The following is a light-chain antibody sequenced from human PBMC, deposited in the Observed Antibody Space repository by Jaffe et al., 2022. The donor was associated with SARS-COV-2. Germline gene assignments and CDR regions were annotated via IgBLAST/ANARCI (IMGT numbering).Light chain of an antibody. CDR2: EDS. V-gene: IGLV2-23*01. Sequence: QSALTQPASVSGSPGQSITISCTGTSSDVGSHNTVSWYQQHPGKVPKVLISEDSKRPSGVSNRFSGSKSGNTASLTISGLQAEDEADYYCCSYAGSGTYFFGSGTEVTVL. J-gene: IGLJ1*01. CDR1: SSDVGSHNT. CDR3: CSYAGSGTYF.